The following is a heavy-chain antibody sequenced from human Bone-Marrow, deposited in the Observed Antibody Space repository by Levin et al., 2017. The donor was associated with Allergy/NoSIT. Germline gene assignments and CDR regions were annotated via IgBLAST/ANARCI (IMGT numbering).Heavy chain of an antibody. CDR3: AREETKYYYGSGTHYPSYGMEV. J-gene: IGHJ6*02. Sequence: GESLKISCVASGFSVNNNYMSWIRHAPGKGLECVSAIFVGGTTYYAESVKTRFTISRDIAENRVYLQMDNLRDEDTGLYYCAREETKYYYGSGTHYPSYGMEVWGQGTTVIVSS. V-gene: IGHV3-66*01. CDR2: IFVGGTT. D-gene: IGHD3-10*01. CDR1: GFSVNNNY.